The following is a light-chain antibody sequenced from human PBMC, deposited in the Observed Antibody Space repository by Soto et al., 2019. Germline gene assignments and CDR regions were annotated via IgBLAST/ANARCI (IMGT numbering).Light chain of an antibody. CDR2: GNS. Sequence: QSVLTQPPSVFGAPGQRVTISGTGSSSNIGAGYDLHWYQQLPGTAPKLLMYGNSNRPSGVPDRFSGSKSGTSASLAITGLQAEDEADYYCQSYDSSLSAYVFGTGTKLTVL. V-gene: IGLV1-40*01. CDR3: QSYDSSLSAYV. CDR1: SSNIGAGYD. J-gene: IGLJ1*01.